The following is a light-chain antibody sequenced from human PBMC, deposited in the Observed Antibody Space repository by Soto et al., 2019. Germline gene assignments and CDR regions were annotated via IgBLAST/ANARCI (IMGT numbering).Light chain of an antibody. Sequence: QAVVTQAPSVSGAPGQRVTISCTGGGSNIGAGYAVNWYQQLPGRSPKLLIYGNTNRPSGVPDRFSGSKSGTSASLAITGLQGEDEADYYCQSYDGSLSASVVCGGTELTVL. V-gene: IGLV1-40*01. CDR1: GSNIGAGYA. CDR3: QSYDGSLSASV. CDR2: GNT. J-gene: IGLJ3*02.